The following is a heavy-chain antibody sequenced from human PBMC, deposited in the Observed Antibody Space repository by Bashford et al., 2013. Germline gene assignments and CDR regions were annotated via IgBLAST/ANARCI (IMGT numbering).Heavy chain of an antibody. CDR3: AYSYGFDF. CDR2: ISSSGSPI. Sequence: HSGGSLRLSCAASGFTLSSYSMNWVRQAPGKGLEWVSYISSSGSPIYYADSVKGRFTISRDIAKNSLYLQMNSLRAEDTAVYFCAYSYGFDFWGQGTLVTVSS. CDR1: GFTLSSYS. J-gene: IGHJ4*02. D-gene: IGHD5-18*01. V-gene: IGHV3-48*01.